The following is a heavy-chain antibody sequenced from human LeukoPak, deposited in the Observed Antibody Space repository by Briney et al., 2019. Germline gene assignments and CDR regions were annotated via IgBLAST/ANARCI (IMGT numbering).Heavy chain of an antibody. V-gene: IGHV4-59*01. Sequence: SETLSLTXTVSGGSISSYYWSWIRQPPGKGLEWIGYIYYSGSTNYNPSLKSRVTISVDTSKNQFSLKLSSVTAADTAVYYCAREGGIAVAGMVDWGQGTLVTVSS. D-gene: IGHD6-19*01. CDR2: IYYSGST. J-gene: IGHJ4*02. CDR3: AREGGIAVAGMVD. CDR1: GGSISSYY.